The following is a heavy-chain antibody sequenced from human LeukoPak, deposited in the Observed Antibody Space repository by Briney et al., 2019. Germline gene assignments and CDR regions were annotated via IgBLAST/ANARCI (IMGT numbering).Heavy chain of an antibody. J-gene: IGHJ4*02. CDR2: IRYDGSNK. CDR3: AKDHSYCSGGSCYSRYPD. Sequence: GGSLRLSCAASGFTFSSYGMHWVRQAPGKGLEWVAFIRYDGSNKYYADSVKGRFTISRDNSKNTLYLQMNSLRAEDTVVYYCAKDHSYCSGGSCYSRYPDWGQGTLVTVSS. CDR1: GFTFSSYG. V-gene: IGHV3-30*02. D-gene: IGHD2-15*01.